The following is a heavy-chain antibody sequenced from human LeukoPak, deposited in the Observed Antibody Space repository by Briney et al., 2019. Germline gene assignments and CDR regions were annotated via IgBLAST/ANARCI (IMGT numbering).Heavy chain of an antibody. CDR2: ISAYNGNT. CDR3: ARDHRTIFGVVTGSYAFDI. V-gene: IGHV1-18*01. J-gene: IGHJ3*02. D-gene: IGHD3-3*01. Sequence: ASVKVSCKASGYTFTSYGISWVRQAPGQGLEWMGWISAYNGNTNYAQKLQGRVTMTTDTSTSTAYMELRSLRSDDTAVYYCARDHRTIFGVVTGSYAFDIWGQGTMVTVSS. CDR1: GYTFTSYG.